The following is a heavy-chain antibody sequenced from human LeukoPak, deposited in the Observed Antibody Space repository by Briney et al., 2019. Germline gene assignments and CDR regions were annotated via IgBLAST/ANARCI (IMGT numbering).Heavy chain of an antibody. V-gene: IGHV3-53*01. CDR2: IYSDGRM. J-gene: IGHJ4*02. Sequence: GGSLRLSCAASGFTVSSNYMSWVRQAPGKGLEWVSVIYSDGRMYYADSVKGRFTISRDNSKNTLYLQMNSLRAEDTAVYYCARVSMVRGVIIISHFDYWGQGTLVTVSS. D-gene: IGHD3-10*01. CDR3: ARVSMVRGVIIISHFDY. CDR1: GFTVSSNY.